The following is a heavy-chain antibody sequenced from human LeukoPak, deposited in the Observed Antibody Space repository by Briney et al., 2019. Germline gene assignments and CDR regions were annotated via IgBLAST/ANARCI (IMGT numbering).Heavy chain of an antibody. V-gene: IGHV3-7*03. D-gene: IGHD3-16*01. CDR1: GFTFGSYS. CDR2: INHNGNVN. CDR3: ARGGGLDV. Sequence: PGGSLRLSCEASGFTFGSYSMNWVRQAPGKGLEWVASINHNGNVNYYVDSVKGRFTISRDNAKNSLYLQMSNLRAEDTAVYFCARGGGLDVWGQGATVTVSS. J-gene: IGHJ6*02.